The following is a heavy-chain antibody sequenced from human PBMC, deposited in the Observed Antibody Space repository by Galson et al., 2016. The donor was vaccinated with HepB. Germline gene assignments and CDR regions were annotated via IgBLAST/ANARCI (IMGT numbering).Heavy chain of an antibody. CDR3: AKDGDYGSGSYYPLYFDY. CDR1: GFTFDEYV. J-gene: IGHJ4*02. V-gene: IGHV3-9*01. Sequence: SLRLSCAASGFTFDEYVMHWVRQAPGKGLEWVSGISWNSGSIGYADSVKGRFTISRDNAKNSLYLQMNSLRAEDTALYYCAKDGDYGSGSYYPLYFDYWGQGTLVTVSS. CDR2: ISWNSGSI. D-gene: IGHD3-10*01.